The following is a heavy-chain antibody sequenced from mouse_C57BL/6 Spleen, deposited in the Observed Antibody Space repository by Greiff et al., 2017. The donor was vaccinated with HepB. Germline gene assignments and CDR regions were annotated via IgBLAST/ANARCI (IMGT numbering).Heavy chain of an antibody. CDR2: ISYSGST. V-gene: IGHV3-1*01. CDR1: GYSITSGYD. CDR3: AREGDYFDY. J-gene: IGHJ2*01. Sequence: VQLQQSGPGMVKPSQSLSLTCTVSGYSITSGYDWHWIRHFPGNKLEWIGYISYSGSTNYNPSLKSRITITHDTSKNQFFLKLNTVTTEDTASYYCAREGDYFDYWGQGTTLTVSS.